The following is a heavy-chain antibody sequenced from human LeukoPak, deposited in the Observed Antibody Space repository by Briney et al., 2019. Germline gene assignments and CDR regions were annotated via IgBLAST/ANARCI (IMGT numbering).Heavy chain of an antibody. V-gene: IGHV3-74*01. J-gene: IGHJ4*02. CDR1: GFTFSSYW. CDR2: INSDGTST. D-gene: IGHD2-2*01. Sequence: GGSLRLSCAASGFTFSSYWMHWVRQAPGKGLVWVSRINSDGTSTYYADFVKGRFTISRDNAKNTMYLQMSSLRAEDTAVYYCAKGATGYADSWCDWGQGTLVTVSS. CDR3: AKGATGYADSWCD.